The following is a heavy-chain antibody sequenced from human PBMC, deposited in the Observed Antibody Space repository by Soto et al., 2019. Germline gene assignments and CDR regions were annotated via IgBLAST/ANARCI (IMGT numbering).Heavy chain of an antibody. J-gene: IGHJ5*02. CDR3: ARVRYLNWFDP. Sequence: SETLSLTCAVSGGSICSGGYSWSWIRQPPGKGLEWIGYIYHSGSTYYNPSLKSRVTISVDTSKNQFSLKLSSVTAADTAVYYCARVRYLNWFDPWGQGTLVTVS. V-gene: IGHV4-30-2*05. CDR2: IYHSGST. D-gene: IGHD4-17*01. CDR1: GGSICSGGYS.